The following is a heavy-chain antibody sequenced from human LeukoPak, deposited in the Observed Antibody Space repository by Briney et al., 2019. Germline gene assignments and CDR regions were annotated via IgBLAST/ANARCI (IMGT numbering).Heavy chain of an antibody. Sequence: SETLSLTCAVSGYSISSGYYWGWIRQPPGKGLEWIGGIYHSGSTYYNPSLKSRVTISVDTSKNQFSLKLSSVTAADTAVYYGARLGGGCSSTSCYGWFDPWGQGTLVTVSS. CDR3: ARLGGGCSSTSCYGWFDP. V-gene: IGHV4-38-2*01. CDR1: GYSISSGYY. D-gene: IGHD2-2*01. CDR2: IYHSGST. J-gene: IGHJ5*02.